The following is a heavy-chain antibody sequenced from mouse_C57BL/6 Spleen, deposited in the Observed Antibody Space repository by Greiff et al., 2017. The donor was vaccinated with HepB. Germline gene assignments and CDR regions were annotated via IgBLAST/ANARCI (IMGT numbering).Heavy chain of an antibody. Sequence: QVQLKESGAELVKPGASVKISCKASGYAFSSYWMNWVKQRPGKGLEWIGQIYPGDGDTNYNGKFKGKATLTADKSSSTAYMQLSSLTSEDSAVYFCASYGSSSWYFDVWGTGTTVTVSS. CDR3: ASYGSSSWYFDV. D-gene: IGHD1-1*01. CDR2: IYPGDGDT. V-gene: IGHV1-80*01. CDR1: GYAFSSYW. J-gene: IGHJ1*03.